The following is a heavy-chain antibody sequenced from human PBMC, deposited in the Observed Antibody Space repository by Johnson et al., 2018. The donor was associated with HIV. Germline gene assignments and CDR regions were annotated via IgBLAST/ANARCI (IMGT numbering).Heavy chain of an antibody. D-gene: IGHD3-10*01. CDR3: AREGKDAFDI. CDR1: GFTFSSYA. Sequence: QMQLVESGGGVVQPGRSLRLSCAASGFTFSSYAMHWVRQAPGKGLEWVAVISYDGSNKYYADSVKGRFTISRDNSKNTLYLQMNSLRAEDTAVYYCAREGKDAFDIWGQGTMVTVSS. V-gene: IGHV3-30-3*01. CDR2: ISYDGSNK. J-gene: IGHJ3*02.